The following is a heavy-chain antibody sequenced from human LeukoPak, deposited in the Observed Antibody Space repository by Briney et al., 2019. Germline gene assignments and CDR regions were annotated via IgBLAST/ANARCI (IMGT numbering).Heavy chain of an antibody. D-gene: IGHD7-27*01. CDR2: SIPIFGTA. CDR3: ARDVLTGDDAFDI. Sequence: GASVKVSCKASGGTFSSYAISWVRQAPGQGLEWMGGSIPIFGTANYAQKFQGRVTITADKSTSTAYMELSSLRSEDTAVYYCARDVLTGDDAFDIWGQGTMVTVSS. V-gene: IGHV1-69*06. CDR1: GGTFSSYA. J-gene: IGHJ3*02.